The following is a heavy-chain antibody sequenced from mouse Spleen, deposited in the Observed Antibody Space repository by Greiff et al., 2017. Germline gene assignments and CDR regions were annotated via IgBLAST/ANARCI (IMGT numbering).Heavy chain of an antibody. CDR3: ARRGIYYYGSSYSYYAMDY. D-gene: IGHD1-1*01. Sequence: EVKLVESGGGLVQPGGSLKLSCATSGFTFSDYYMYWVRQTPEKRLEWVAYISNGGGSTYYPDTVKGRFTISRDNAKNTLYLQMSRLKSEDTAMYYCARRGIYYYGSSYSYYAMDYWGQGTSVTVSS. CDR2: ISNGGGST. CDR1: GFTFSDYY. J-gene: IGHJ4*01. V-gene: IGHV5-12*02.